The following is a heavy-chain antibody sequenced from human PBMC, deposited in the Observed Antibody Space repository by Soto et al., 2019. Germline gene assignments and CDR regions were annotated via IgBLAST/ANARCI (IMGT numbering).Heavy chain of an antibody. CDR1: GFTFSSYS. Sequence: GGSLRLSCAASGFTFSSYSMNWVRQAPGKGLEWVSSISSSSYIYYADSVKGRFTISRDNAKNSLYLQMNSLRAEDTAVYYCARAGYSNWFDPWGQGTLVTVSS. D-gene: IGHD2-15*01. V-gene: IGHV3-21*01. CDR2: ISSSSYI. J-gene: IGHJ5*02. CDR3: ARAGYSNWFDP.